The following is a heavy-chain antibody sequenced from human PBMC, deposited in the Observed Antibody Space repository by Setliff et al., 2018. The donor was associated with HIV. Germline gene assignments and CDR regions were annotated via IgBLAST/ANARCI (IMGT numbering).Heavy chain of an antibody. J-gene: IGHJ5*02. V-gene: IGHV4-4*09. CDR2: INTSGTT. CDR3: ARQTYYYDNSGHNWFDP. CDR1: GGSISSYY. Sequence: SETLSLTCTVSGGSISSYYWSWIRQPPGKGLEWIGYINTSGTTNYNPSLKSRVTISVDTSKNQFSLKLSSVTAADTAVYCCARQTYYYDNSGHNWFDPWGQGTLVTVSS. D-gene: IGHD3-22*01.